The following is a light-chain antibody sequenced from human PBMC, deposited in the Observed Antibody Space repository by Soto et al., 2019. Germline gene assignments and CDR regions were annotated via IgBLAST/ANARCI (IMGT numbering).Light chain of an antibody. CDR3: QTWGTAIVV. Sequence: QLVLTQPPSASASLGASVKVTCTLSSGHSSYSIAWHQQQPEKGPRFLMKVNSDGTHSKGDGIPDRFSGSSSGAERYLTISSLQSEDEADYYCQTWGTAIVVFGGGTK. CDR1: SGHSSYS. V-gene: IGLV4-69*01. CDR2: VNSDGTH. J-gene: IGLJ2*01.